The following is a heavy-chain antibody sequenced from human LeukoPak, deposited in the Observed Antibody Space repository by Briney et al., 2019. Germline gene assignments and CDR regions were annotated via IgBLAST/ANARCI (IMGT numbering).Heavy chain of an antibody. CDR2: IYYSGST. D-gene: IGHD5-18*01. Sequence: PSETLSLTCTVSGGSISSYYWSWIRQPPGKGRRGIGYIYYSGSTNYNPSLKSRVTISVDTSKNQFSLKLSSVTAADTAVYYCAHNLGYSYGIGYWGQGTLVTVSS. CDR1: GGSISSYY. V-gene: IGHV4-59*01. CDR3: AHNLGYSYGIGY. J-gene: IGHJ4*02.